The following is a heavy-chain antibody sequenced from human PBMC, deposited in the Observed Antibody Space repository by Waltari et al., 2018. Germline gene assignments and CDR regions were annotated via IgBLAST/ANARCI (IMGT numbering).Heavy chain of an antibody. V-gene: IGHV3-21*01. Sequence: EVQLVESGGGLVKPGGSLRLSCAASGFTFSSYSMNWVRQAPGKGLEWVSSISSSSSYIYYADSVKGRFTISRDNAKNSLYLQMNSLRAEDTAVYYCARASNYYDSSGHFDYWGQGTLVTVSS. CDR1: GFTFSSYS. J-gene: IGHJ4*02. D-gene: IGHD3-22*01. CDR2: ISSSSSYI. CDR3: ARASNYYDSSGHFDY.